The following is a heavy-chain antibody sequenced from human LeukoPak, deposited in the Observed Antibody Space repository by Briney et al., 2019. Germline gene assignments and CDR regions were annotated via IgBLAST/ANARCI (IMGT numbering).Heavy chain of an antibody. J-gene: IGHJ1*01. CDR3: ARHSSRGNYDFWSGYPEYFQH. CDR2: IIPILGIA. Sequence: GASVKVSCKASGGTFSSYTISWVRQAPGLGLEWMGRIIPILGIANYAQKFQGRVTITADKSTSTAYMELSSLRSEDTAVYYCARHSSRGNYDFWSGYPEYFQHWGQGTLVTVSS. D-gene: IGHD3-3*01. CDR1: GGTFSSYT. V-gene: IGHV1-69*02.